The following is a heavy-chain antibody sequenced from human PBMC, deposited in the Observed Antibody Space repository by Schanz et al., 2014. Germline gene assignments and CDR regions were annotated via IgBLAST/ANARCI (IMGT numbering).Heavy chain of an antibody. Sequence: EVQLVESGGGLVQPGGSLRLCCVASGFTFSRYWMTWVRQAPGKGLEWVANIKQDGSAKNYVDSVKCRFTISRDNPKNSLCLQMNSLRAEDTALYYCAREVGGSFGQHYWGQGTLVTVSS. J-gene: IGHJ4*02. CDR1: GFTFSRYW. CDR3: AREVGGSFGQHY. V-gene: IGHV3-7*01. CDR2: IKQDGSAK. D-gene: IGHD1-26*01.